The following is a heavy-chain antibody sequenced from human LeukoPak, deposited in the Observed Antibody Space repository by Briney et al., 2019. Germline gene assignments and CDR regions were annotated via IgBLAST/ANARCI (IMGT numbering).Heavy chain of an antibody. V-gene: IGHV4-34*01. D-gene: IGHD5-18*01. J-gene: IGHJ2*01. CDR2: INHSGST. CDR3: ARGPYRKYSYGYRPWYFDL. Sequence: SETLSLTCAVYGGSFSGYYWSWIRQPPGKGLEWIGEINHSGSTNYNPSLKSRVTISVDTSKNQFSLNLSSVTAADTAVYYCARGPYRKYSYGYRPWYFDLWGRGTLVTVSS. CDR1: GGSFSGYY.